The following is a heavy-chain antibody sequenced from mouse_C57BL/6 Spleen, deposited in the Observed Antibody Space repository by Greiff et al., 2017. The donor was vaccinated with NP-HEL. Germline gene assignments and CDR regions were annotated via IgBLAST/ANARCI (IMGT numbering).Heavy chain of an antibody. J-gene: IGHJ2*01. D-gene: IGHD1-1*01. CDR2: INPYNGDT. V-gene: IGHV1-20*01. Sequence: EVQLQQSGPELVKPGDSVKISCKASGYSFTGYFMNWVMQSHGKSLEWIGRINPYNGDTFYNQKFKGKATLTVDKSSSTAHMELRSLTSEDSAVYYCASITTVVDHYFDYWGQGTTLTVSS. CDR1: GYSFTGYF. CDR3: ASITTVVDHYFDY.